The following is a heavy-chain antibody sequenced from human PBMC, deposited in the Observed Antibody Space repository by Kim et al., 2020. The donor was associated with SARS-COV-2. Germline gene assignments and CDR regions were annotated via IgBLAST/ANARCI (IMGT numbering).Heavy chain of an antibody. J-gene: IGHJ4*02. CDR3: ARDRRVLLCSSTSCYWGSYDY. V-gene: IGHV1-18*01. Sequence: ASVKVSCKASGYTFTSYGISWVRQAPGQGLEWMGWISAYNGNTNYAQKLQGRVTMTTDTSTSTAYMELRSLRSDDTAVYYCARDRRVLLCSSTSCYWGSYDYWGQGTLVTVSS. CDR2: ISAYNGNT. CDR1: GYTFTSYG. D-gene: IGHD2-2*01.